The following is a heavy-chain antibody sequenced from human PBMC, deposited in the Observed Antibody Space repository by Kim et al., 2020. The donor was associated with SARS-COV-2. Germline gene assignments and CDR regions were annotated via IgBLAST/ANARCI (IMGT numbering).Heavy chain of an antibody. V-gene: IGHV3-21*01. CDR2: INRKSDYI. D-gene: IGHD2-8*01. Sequence: GGSLRLSCAASGFSFSSYSMAWVRQAPGKGLEWVASINRKSDYIYYTDSVKGRFIISRDNAKNSLYLQMNYLRAEDTAVYSCAKGPPAYVETFDSWGKGT. CDR1: GFSFSSYS. CDR3: AKGPPAYVETFDS. J-gene: IGHJ4*03.